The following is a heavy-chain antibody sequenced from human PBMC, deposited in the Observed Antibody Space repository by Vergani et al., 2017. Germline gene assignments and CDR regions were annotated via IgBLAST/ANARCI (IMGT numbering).Heavy chain of an antibody. V-gene: IGHV3-23*04. CDR3: ARDTVTGSRYFDY. CDR1: GFTFTNFA. J-gene: IGHJ4*02. Sequence: EVHLVESGGNLVQPGGSLRLSCAASGFTFTNFAMTWVRQAPGEGLEWVSGISGSGGFTYYADSVKGRFTISRDNSKNTLFLQMNSLRPEDTAVYYCARDTVTGSRYFDYWGQGTRVTVSS. D-gene: IGHD6-19*01. CDR2: ISGSGGFT.